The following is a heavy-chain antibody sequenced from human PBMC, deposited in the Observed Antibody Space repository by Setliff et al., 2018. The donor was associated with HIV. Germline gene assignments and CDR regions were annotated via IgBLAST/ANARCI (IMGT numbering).Heavy chain of an antibody. V-gene: IGHV4-39*07. J-gene: IGHJ5*02. D-gene: IGHD6-13*01. CDR3: SRLTRTSSNSYRGRFDP. Sequence: PSETLSLTCTVSGGSINSRSYYWGWIRQPPGKGLEWIGSVYHTGSTYYNPSLKSRVTISVDTSKNQFSLKLNSVTAADTAVYFCSRLTRTSSNSYRGRFDPWGQGTLVTVSS. CDR1: GGSINSRSYY. CDR2: VYHTGST.